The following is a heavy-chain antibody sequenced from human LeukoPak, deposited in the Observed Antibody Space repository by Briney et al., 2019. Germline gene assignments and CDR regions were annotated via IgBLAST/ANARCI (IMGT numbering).Heavy chain of an antibody. CDR1: GFTFSSYA. V-gene: IGHV3-23*01. J-gene: IGHJ6*02. Sequence: QPGGSLRLSCAASGFTFSSYAMSWVRQAPGKGLEWVSAISGSGGSTYYADSVKGRFTISIDNSKNSLYLKMNSLRAEDTAVYYCAKPGYDFWSGYFYGMDVWGQGTTVTVSS. CDR3: AKPGYDFWSGYFYGMDV. CDR2: ISGSGGST. D-gene: IGHD3-3*01.